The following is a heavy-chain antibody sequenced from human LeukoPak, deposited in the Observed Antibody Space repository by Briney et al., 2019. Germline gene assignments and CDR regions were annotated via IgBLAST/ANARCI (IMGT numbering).Heavy chain of an antibody. CDR1: GFTLRSYS. Sequence: GGSLRLSCAASGFTLRSYSMNWVRQAPGKGLEWVSYISSGSSTIHYADSVKGRFTISRDNSKNTLYLQMNSLRAEDTAVYYCARDAYDSGTYPGYQFDYWGQGTLVTVSS. CDR2: ISSGSSTI. CDR3: ARDAYDSGTYPGYQFDY. V-gene: IGHV3-48*01. D-gene: IGHD3-10*01. J-gene: IGHJ4*02.